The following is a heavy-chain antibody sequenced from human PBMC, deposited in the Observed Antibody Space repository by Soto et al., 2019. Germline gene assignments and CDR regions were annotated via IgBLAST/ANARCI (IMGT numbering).Heavy chain of an antibody. J-gene: IGHJ5*01. D-gene: IGHD6-13*01. Sequence: SETLSLTCAVYGGSFSGYYCSWSRQPPGKGLEWIGEINHSGSTNYNPSLKSRVAISVDTSKNQFSLRLSSVTAADTAVYYCARGLPGRSSSWYHSWGQGTLVTVSS. CDR2: INHSGST. CDR1: GGSFSGYY. V-gene: IGHV4-34*01. CDR3: ARGLPGRSSSWYHS.